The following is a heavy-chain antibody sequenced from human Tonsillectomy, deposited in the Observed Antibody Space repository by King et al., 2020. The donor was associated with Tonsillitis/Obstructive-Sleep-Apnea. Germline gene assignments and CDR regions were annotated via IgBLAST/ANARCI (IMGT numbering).Heavy chain of an antibody. CDR1: GFTFSSYW. J-gene: IGHJ6*03. V-gene: IGHV3-74*01. Sequence: VQLVESGGGLVQPGGSLRLSCAASGFTFSSYWMHWVRQAPGKGLVWVSRINSDGSSTSYADSVKGRFTISRDNAKNTLYLQMNSLRAEDTAVYYCARAARRANYSYYYMDVWGKGTTVTVSS. CDR3: ARAARRANYSYYYMDV. CDR2: INSDGSST. D-gene: IGHD6-6*01.